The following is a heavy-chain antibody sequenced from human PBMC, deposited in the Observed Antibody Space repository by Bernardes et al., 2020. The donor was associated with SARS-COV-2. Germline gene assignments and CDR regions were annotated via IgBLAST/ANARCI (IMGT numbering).Heavy chain of an antibody. D-gene: IGHD1-7*01. CDR3: AREEYKWNYMKY. J-gene: IGHJ4*02. Sequence: GGSLRLSCAASGFTFSADWMHWVRQAPGKGLVWVSRIRGDGTVTHYADSVKGRFTISRDNAKNTLFLQMNSLRAEDTAVYYCAREEYKWNYMKYWGQGTLVTVSS. CDR1: GFTFSADW. CDR2: IRGDGTVT. V-gene: IGHV3-74*01.